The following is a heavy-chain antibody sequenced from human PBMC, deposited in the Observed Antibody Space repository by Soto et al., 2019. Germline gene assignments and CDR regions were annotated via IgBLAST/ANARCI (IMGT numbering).Heavy chain of an antibody. CDR3: AKDSHPYYYDSSGPSYGMDV. D-gene: IGHD3-22*01. CDR2: ISYDGSNK. V-gene: IGHV3-30*18. J-gene: IGHJ6*02. CDR1: GFTFSSYG. Sequence: HPGGSLRLSCAASGFTFSSYGMHWVRQAPGKGLEWVAVISYDGSNKYYADSVKGRFTISGDNSKNTLYLQMNSLRAEDTAVYYCAKDSHPYYYDSSGPSYGMDVWGQGTTVTVSS.